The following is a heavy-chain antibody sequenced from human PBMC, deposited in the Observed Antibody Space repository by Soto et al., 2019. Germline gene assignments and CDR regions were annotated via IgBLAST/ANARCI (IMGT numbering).Heavy chain of an antibody. Sequence: QVQLVESGGGVVQPGRSLRLSCAASGFTFSSYGMHWVRQAPGKGLEWVAVISYDGSNKYYADSVKGRFTISRDNSKNTRYLQMNSLRAEDTAVYYCAKDGPLYCSGGSCYYYYYMDVWGKGTTVTVSS. CDR3: AKDGPLYCSGGSCYYYYYMDV. CDR1: GFTFSSYG. CDR2: ISYDGSNK. V-gene: IGHV3-30*18. D-gene: IGHD2-15*01. J-gene: IGHJ6*03.